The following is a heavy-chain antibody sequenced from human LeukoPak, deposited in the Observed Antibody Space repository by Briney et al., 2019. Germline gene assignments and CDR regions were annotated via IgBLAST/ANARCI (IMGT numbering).Heavy chain of an antibody. D-gene: IGHD6-19*01. CDR1: GFTVSSNY. J-gene: IGHJ6*02. CDR3: ARDAVDPYYYYGMDV. V-gene: IGHV3-53*01. CDR2: IYSGGST. Sequence: PGGSLRLSCAAYGFTVSSNYMSWVRQAPGKGLEWVSVIYSGGSTYYADSVKGRFTISRDNSKNTLYLQMNSLRAEDTAVYYCARDAVDPYYYYGMDVWGQGTTVTASS.